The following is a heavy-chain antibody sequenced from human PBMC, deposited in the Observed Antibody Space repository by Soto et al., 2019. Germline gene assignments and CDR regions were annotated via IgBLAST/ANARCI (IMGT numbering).Heavy chain of an antibody. CDR2: IDPSDSYT. V-gene: IGHV5-10-1*01. J-gene: IGHJ5*01. Sequence: GESLKISCKTSGYNFSAFWIHWVRQMPGKGLEWLGKIDPSDSYTNYSPSFEGHITISTDNSITTAYLQWSSLRASDTALYFCARVYKNWFDSWAQGTMVTVSS. CDR3: ARVYKNWFDS. D-gene: IGHD1-1*01. CDR1: GYNFSAFW.